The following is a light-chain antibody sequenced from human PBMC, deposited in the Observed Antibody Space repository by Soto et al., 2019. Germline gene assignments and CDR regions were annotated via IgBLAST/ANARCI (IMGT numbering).Light chain of an antibody. CDR2: GTS. Sequence: EILLTQSPGIMYMSPGEKATLSCRVNQSLRRSHLAWYRQKPGQAPRLLIYGTSNRATGIPDRVSGSGSGTDFTLTISRLEPEDFAVYYCQQYGSSGTFGQGTKVDIK. V-gene: IGKV3-20*01. CDR3: QQYGSSGT. CDR1: QSLRRSH. J-gene: IGKJ1*01.